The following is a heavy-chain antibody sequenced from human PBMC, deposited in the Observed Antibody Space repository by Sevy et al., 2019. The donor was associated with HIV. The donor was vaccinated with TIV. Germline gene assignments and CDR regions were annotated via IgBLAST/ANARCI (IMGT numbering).Heavy chain of an antibody. CDR1: GFTFSSYA. D-gene: IGHD3-10*01. CDR3: AKVVVSRWFGETQAGRRVGGFWDY. CDR2: ISGSGGST. V-gene: IGHV3-23*01. Sequence: GGSLRLSCAASGFTFSSYAMSWVRQAPGKGLEWVSAISGSGGSTYYADSVKGRFTISRDNSENTLYLQMNSLRAEDRAVYYCAKVVVSRWFGETQAGRRVGGFWDYWGQGTLVTVSS. J-gene: IGHJ4*02.